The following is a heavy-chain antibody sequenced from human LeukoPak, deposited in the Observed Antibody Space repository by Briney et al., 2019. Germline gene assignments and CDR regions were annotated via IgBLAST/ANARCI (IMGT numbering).Heavy chain of an antibody. CDR3: VRNLAVAGTCFDS. J-gene: IGHJ4*02. D-gene: IGHD6-19*01. Sequence: GGSLRLSCAASGFTFRNYWMSWVRQAPGTGLEWVTNIKQDGSDRNYVTSVRGRFTISRDNAESSLYLQMNSLRAEDTAVYYCVRNLAVAGTCFDSWGQGTLVTVSS. CDR2: IKQDGSDR. V-gene: IGHV3-7*03. CDR1: GFTFRNYW.